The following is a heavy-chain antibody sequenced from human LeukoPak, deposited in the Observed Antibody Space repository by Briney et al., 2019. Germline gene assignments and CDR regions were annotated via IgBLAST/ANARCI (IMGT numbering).Heavy chain of an antibody. CDR3: AKDSGYSSSWYWFDP. D-gene: IGHD6-13*01. J-gene: IGHJ5*02. CDR2: ITGSGGST. Sequence: GGSLRLSCAASGFTFSSYGMNWVRQAPGKGLEWVSAITGSGGSTYYADSVKGRFTISRDNSKNTLYLQMNSLRAGDTAVYYCAKDSGYSSSWYWFDPWGQGTLVTVSS. V-gene: IGHV3-23*01. CDR1: GFTFSSYG.